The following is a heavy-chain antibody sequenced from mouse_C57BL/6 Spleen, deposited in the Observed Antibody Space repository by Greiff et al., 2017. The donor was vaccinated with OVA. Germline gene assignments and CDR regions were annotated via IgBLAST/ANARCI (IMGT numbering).Heavy chain of an antibody. CDR3: ARSNYGSPYFDY. J-gene: IGHJ2*01. CDR1: GYAFSSYW. V-gene: IGHV1-80*01. CDR2: IYPGDGDT. Sequence: QVQLQQSGAELVKPGASVKISCKASGYAFSSYWMNRVKQRPGKGLEWIGQIYPGDGDTNYNGKFKGKATLTADKSSSTAYMQLSSLTSEDSAVYFCARSNYGSPYFDYWGQGTTLTVSS. D-gene: IGHD1-1*01.